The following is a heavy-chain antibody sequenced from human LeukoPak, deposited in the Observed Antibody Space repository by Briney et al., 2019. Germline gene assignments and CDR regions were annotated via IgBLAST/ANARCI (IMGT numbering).Heavy chain of an antibody. D-gene: IGHD3-22*01. Sequence: SETLSLTCAVYGGSFSGYYWSWIRQPPGKGLEWIGEINHSGSTNYNPSLKSRVTISVDTSKNQFSLKLSSVTAADTAVYYCARHVGYYDSSGYPNYYYYGMDVWGQGTTVTVSS. J-gene: IGHJ6*02. CDR1: GGSFSGYY. CDR3: ARHVGYYDSSGYPNYYYYGMDV. V-gene: IGHV4-34*01. CDR2: INHSGST.